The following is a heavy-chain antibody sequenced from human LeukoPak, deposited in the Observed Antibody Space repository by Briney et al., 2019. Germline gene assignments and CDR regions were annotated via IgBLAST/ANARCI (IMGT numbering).Heavy chain of an antibody. CDR1: GFTFSSSG. D-gene: IGHD3-10*01. CDR2: ITKSGDIT. Sequence: GGSLRLSCAASGFTFSSSGMSWVRLAPGKGLQWVSGITKSGDITHYADSVKGRFTVSRDNSKNTLYLQMNSLRADDTAVYYCARSFGSGISYSDYYYMDVWGKGTTVTIPS. V-gene: IGHV3-23*01. CDR3: ARSFGSGISYSDYYYMDV. J-gene: IGHJ6*03.